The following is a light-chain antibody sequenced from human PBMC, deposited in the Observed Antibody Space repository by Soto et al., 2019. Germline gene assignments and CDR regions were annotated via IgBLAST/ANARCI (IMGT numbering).Light chain of an antibody. CDR1: PSVTNF. CDR3: QQRNVWPPVN. Sequence: EIVLTQSPVTLSLSPGEIATLSCSASPSVTNFLAWYQQKPGQAPRLLIYGAFNRATGIPARFSGSGSGTDFTLTISSLEPEDSAVYYCQQRNVWPPVNFGQGTRLEIK. CDR2: GAF. V-gene: IGKV3-11*01. J-gene: IGKJ5*01.